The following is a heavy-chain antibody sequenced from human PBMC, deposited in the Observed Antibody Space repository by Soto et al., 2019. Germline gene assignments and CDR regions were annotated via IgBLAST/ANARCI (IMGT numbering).Heavy chain of an antibody. D-gene: IGHD1-1*01. CDR3: VRDGTKTLRDWFDP. V-gene: IGHV4-4*07. Sequence: SETLSLTCTVSGASISGFYWSWIRKSAGKGLEWIGRIYATGTTDYTPSLKSRVMMSVDTSKKQFSLKLRSVTAADTAVYYCVRDGTKTLRDWFDPWGQGISVTVSS. CDR1: GASISGFY. CDR2: IYATGTT. J-gene: IGHJ5*02.